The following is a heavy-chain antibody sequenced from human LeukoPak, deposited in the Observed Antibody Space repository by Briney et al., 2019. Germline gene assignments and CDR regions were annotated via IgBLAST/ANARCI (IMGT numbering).Heavy chain of an antibody. Sequence: ASVKVSCKASGGTFSSYTVSWVRQAPGQGLEWMGRIIPILGIANYAQKFQGRVTITADKSTSTAYIELSRLRSEDTAVYYCARAGEYYYDSSGYYLDYWGQGTLVTVSS. CDR2: IIPILGIA. J-gene: IGHJ4*02. CDR3: ARAGEYYYDSSGYYLDY. V-gene: IGHV1-69*02. CDR1: GGTFSSYT. D-gene: IGHD3-22*01.